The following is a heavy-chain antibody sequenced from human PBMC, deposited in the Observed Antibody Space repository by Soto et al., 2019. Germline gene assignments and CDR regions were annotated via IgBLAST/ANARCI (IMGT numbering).Heavy chain of an antibody. V-gene: IGHV3-23*01. CDR1: GFTFSSYA. Sequence: GGSLRLSCAASGFTFSSYAMSWVRQAPGKGLEWVSAISGSGGSTYYADSVKGRFTISRDNSKNTLYLQMNSLRAEDTAVYYCAKKYSSSSGPYYYYYGMDVWGQGTTVTVSS. D-gene: IGHD6-6*01. CDR3: AKKYSSSSGPYYYYYGMDV. CDR2: ISGSGGST. J-gene: IGHJ6*02.